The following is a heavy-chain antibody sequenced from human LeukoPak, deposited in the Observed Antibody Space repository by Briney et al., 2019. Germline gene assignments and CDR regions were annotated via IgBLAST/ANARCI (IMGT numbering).Heavy chain of an antibody. CDR2: IRSKAYGGTT. V-gene: IGHV3-49*04. J-gene: IGHJ5*02. CDR1: VFTSGVYA. CDR3: TRDLSAYCSSTSCYNWFDP. D-gene: IGHD2-2*01. Sequence: PGRSLRLSCTASVFTSGVYAMSSVCQAPGKGLEWVGFIRSKAYGGTTEYAASVKGRFTISRDDSQSIAYLQINSLKTEDTAVYYCTRDLSAYCSSTSCYNWFDPWGQGTLVTVSS.